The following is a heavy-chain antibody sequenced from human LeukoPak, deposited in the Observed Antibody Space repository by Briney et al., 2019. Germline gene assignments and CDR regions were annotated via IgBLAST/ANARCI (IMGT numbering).Heavy chain of an antibody. Sequence: AASLKVSCKASGYTFTNYDINWVRQATRQRPEWVAWLNPNSGDTGFAQKFQGRLTITRDTSINTAYMELSSLRSEDTAVYYCARGVPSSWSGDEYFQHWGQGTLVTVSS. CDR1: GYTFTNYD. V-gene: IGHV1-8*03. CDR2: LNPNSGDT. J-gene: IGHJ1*01. CDR3: ARGVPSSWSGDEYFQH. D-gene: IGHD6-13*01.